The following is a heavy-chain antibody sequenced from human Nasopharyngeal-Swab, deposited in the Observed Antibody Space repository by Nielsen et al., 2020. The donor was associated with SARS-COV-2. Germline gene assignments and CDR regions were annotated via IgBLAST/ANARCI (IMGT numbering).Heavy chain of an antibody. CDR2: IGTAGDT. CDR1: GFTFRSYD. CDR3: ARGKYDSSGYYLGDYYFDY. Sequence: GVLKISCAASGFTFRSYDMHWVRQATGKGLEWVSAIGTAGDTYYPGSVKGRFTISRENAKNSLYLQMNSLRAGDTAVYYCARGKYDSSGYYLGDYYFDYWGQGTLVTVSS. J-gene: IGHJ4*02. D-gene: IGHD3-22*01. V-gene: IGHV3-13*01.